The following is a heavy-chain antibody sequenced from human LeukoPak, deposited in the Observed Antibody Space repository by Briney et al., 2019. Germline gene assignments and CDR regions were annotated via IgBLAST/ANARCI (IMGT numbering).Heavy chain of an antibody. Sequence: SETLSLTCTVSGGSVSSGRYYWSWIRQPPGKGLEWIGYVYYSGSTNYNPSLKSRVTMSVDTSKNQFSLKLSSVTAADTAVYYCARDVVPAAPDYYYYGMDVWGQGTTVTVSS. CDR2: VYYSGST. CDR3: ARDVVPAAPDYYYYGMDV. J-gene: IGHJ6*02. D-gene: IGHD2-2*01. V-gene: IGHV4-61*01. CDR1: GGSVSSGRYY.